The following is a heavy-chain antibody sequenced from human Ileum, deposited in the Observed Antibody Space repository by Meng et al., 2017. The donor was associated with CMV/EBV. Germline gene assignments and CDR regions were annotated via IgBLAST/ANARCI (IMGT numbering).Heavy chain of an antibody. J-gene: IGHJ4*02. D-gene: IGHD2-2*01. CDR3: ARGAYCRNNNCYPGYFDY. CDR1: GFTFSSYW. CDR2: INSDGRTT. V-gene: IGHV3-74*01. Sequence: GESLKISCAASGFTFSSYWMHWVRQAPGKGLVWVSRINSDGRTTYYADSVKGRFTISRDNAKNTLYLQVNSLRAEDTAVYYCARGAYCRNNNCYPGYFDYWGQGTLVTVSS.